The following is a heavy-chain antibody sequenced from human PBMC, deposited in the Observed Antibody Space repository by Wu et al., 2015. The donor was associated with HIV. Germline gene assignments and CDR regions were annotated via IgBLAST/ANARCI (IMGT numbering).Heavy chain of an antibody. D-gene: IGHD4-17*01. CDR3: ARSAFYGDQDYHYSDVMDV. J-gene: IGHJ6*01. CDR2: ISAYNGNT. V-gene: IGHV1-18*01. Sequence: QVQLVQSGAEVKKPGASVKVSCKASGYTFTSYGISWVRQAPGQGLEWMGWISAYNGNTNYAQKLQGRVTMTTDTSTSTAYMELRSLRSDDTAVYYCARSAFYGDQDYHYSDVMDVWGQGTTVIVSS. CDR1: GYTFTSYG.